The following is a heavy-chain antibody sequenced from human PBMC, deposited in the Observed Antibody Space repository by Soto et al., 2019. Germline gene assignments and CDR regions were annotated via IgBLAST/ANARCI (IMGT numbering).Heavy chain of an antibody. Sequence: GASVKVSCKASGYTFTSYGITWVRQAPGQGLEWMGWISAYNGDTNYAPRLQGRVTMTTDTSTSTVYMELKSLKSGDTAVYYCARDQEYSTSGLYWFDLWGQGTLVTVSS. CDR2: ISAYNGDT. J-gene: IGHJ5*02. D-gene: IGHD6-6*01. V-gene: IGHV1-18*04. CDR1: GYTFTSYG. CDR3: ARDQEYSTSGLYWFDL.